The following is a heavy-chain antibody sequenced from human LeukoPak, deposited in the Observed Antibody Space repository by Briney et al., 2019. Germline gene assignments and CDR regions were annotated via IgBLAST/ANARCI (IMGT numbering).Heavy chain of an antibody. V-gene: IGHV3-23*01. CDR3: AKIPDVSDY. CDR2: IGASGDSI. J-gene: IGHJ4*02. Sequence: GGSLRLSCAVSGFTFSSHAMIWVRQAPGRGLVWVSSIGASGDSIYYTDSVKGRFTISRDNSKNTLYLQMSSLRVEDTAVYYCAKIPDVSDYWGQGTLVTVSS. CDR1: GFTFSSHA.